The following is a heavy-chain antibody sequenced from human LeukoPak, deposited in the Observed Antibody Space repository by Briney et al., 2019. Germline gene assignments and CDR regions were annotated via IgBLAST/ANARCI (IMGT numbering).Heavy chain of an antibody. Sequence: GGSLRLSCAASGFTFSSYWMHWVRQAPGEGLVWVSRINSDGSRTTYADSVKGRFTISRDNAKNTLYLQMNSLRAEDTAVYYCARVVSYYDSSGYPNAFDIWGQGTMVTVSS. CDR2: INSDGSRT. J-gene: IGHJ3*02. CDR3: ARVVSYYDSSGYPNAFDI. V-gene: IGHV3-74*01. D-gene: IGHD3-22*01. CDR1: GFTFSSYW.